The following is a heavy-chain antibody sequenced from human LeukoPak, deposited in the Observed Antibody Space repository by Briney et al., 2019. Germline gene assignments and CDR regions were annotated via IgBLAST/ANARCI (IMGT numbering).Heavy chain of an antibody. V-gene: IGHV4-39*07. CDR3: ARAGGWFDP. CDR1: GGSISSSSYY. Sequence: SETLSLTCTVSGGSISSSSYYWGWIRQPPGKGLEWIGSIYYSGSTYYNPSLKSRVTISVDTSKNRFSLKLSSVTAADTAVYYCARAGGWFDPWGQGTLVTVSS. J-gene: IGHJ5*02. D-gene: IGHD3-10*01. CDR2: IYYSGST.